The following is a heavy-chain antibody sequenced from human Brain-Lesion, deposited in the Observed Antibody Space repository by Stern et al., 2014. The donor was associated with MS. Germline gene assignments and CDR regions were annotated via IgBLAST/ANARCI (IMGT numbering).Heavy chain of an antibody. D-gene: IGHD3-22*01. V-gene: IGHV3-30*18. CDR1: GFTFSSFG. CDR3: AKDRQWLTYFFDY. CDR2: ISYDGSNK. J-gene: IGHJ4*02. Sequence: VQLVESGGGVVQHGRPLRLSCGASGFTFSSFGMHWVRQAPGKGLEWVAVISYDGSNKYYADSVKGRFTISRDNSKNTLYMQMNSLRAEDTAVYYCAKDRQWLTYFFDYWGQGSLVTVSS.